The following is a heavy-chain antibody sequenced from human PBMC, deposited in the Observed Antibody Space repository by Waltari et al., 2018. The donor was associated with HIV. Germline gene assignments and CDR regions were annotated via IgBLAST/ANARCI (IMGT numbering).Heavy chain of an antibody. Sequence: QVQLQESGPGLVKPSQTLSLTCTVSGGSIRSGSYYWSWIRQPAGKGLEWIGRIYTSGSTNYNPSLKSRVTISVDTSKNQFSLKLSSVTAADTAVYYCARDHITMRENWFDPWGQGTLVTVSS. V-gene: IGHV4-61*02. D-gene: IGHD3-22*01. CDR1: GGSIRSGSYY. CDR2: IYTSGST. CDR3: ARDHITMRENWFDP. J-gene: IGHJ5*02.